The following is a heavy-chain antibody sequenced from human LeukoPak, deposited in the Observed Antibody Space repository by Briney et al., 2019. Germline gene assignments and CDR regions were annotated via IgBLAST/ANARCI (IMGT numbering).Heavy chain of an antibody. CDR2: IIPIFGTA. CDR1: GGTFSSYA. D-gene: IGHD4-17*01. V-gene: IGHV1-69*01. Sequence: ASVKLSCKASGGTFSSYAISWVRQAPGQGLEWMGGIIPIFGTANYAQKFQGRVTITADESTSTAYMELSSLRSEDTAVYYCATDPDYGDYGAFDIWGQGTMVTVSS. J-gene: IGHJ3*02. CDR3: ATDPDYGDYGAFDI.